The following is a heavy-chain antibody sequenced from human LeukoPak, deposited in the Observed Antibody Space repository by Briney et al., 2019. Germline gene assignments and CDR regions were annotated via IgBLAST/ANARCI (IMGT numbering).Heavy chain of an antibody. D-gene: IGHD3-22*01. CDR2: MYYSGST. Sequence: PSETLSLTCTVSGGSISSYYWSWIRQPPGKGLEWIGYMYYSGSTNYNPSLKSRVTISVDTSKNQFSLKLSSVTAADTAVYYCARGEYYYDSRGYYSFALDIWGQGTMVTASS. CDR1: GGSISSYY. V-gene: IGHV4-59*01. CDR3: ARGEYYYDSRGYYSFALDI. J-gene: IGHJ3*02.